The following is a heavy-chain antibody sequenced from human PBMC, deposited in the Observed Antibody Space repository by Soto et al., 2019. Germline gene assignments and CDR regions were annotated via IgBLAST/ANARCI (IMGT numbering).Heavy chain of an antibody. CDR1: GNTFASSW. Sequence: GESLKISCEGSGNTFASSWIGWVRQMPGKGLEWMGIIYPGDSDTRYSPSFQGHVTISADKSISTAYLQWRSLKASDTAMYYCARAIRCIYGYYFDSWGQGTLVTVSS. D-gene: IGHD5-18*01. CDR2: IYPGDSDT. J-gene: IGHJ4*02. CDR3: ARAIRCIYGYYFDS. V-gene: IGHV5-51*01.